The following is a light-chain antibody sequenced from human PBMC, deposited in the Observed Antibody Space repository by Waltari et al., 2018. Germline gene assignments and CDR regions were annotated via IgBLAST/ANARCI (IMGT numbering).Light chain of an antibody. CDR2: GAS. CDR3: QQCGHSPLT. CDR1: QSVRSSF. V-gene: IGKV3-20*01. J-gene: IGKJ5*01. Sequence: EIVLTQSPGTLSLSPGERATLSCRASQSVRSSFLAWYQQKPGQAPRLLIHGASSRATGSPDRFSGSGSGTDFTLTITKLEPEDFAVYYCQQCGHSPLTFGQGTRLEIK.